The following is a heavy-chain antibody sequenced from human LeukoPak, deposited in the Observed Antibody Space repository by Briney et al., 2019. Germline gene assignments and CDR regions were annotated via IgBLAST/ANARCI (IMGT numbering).Heavy chain of an antibody. Sequence: GGSLRLSRAASGFTFSSYAMSWVRQAPGNGLEWVSAISGSGGSTYYADSVKGRFTISRDNSKNTLYLQMNSLRAEDTAVYYCAKTSNWGSHLDYWGQGTLVTVSS. V-gene: IGHV3-23*01. CDR1: GFTFSSYA. J-gene: IGHJ4*02. CDR2: ISGSGGST. D-gene: IGHD7-27*01. CDR3: AKTSNWGSHLDY.